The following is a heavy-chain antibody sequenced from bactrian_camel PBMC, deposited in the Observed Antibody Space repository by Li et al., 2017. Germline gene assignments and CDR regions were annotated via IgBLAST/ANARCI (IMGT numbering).Heavy chain of an antibody. Sequence: HVQLVESGGASVKAGGSLRLSCTASGYTFSRYCVGWFRQAPGKEREGVAVIDGDDGTTYADSVKGRFTISKDYAVNTLYLQMSSLKEEDTAVYYCAAGPDVGREKRMSSIQVQSFQRNNYWGQGTQVTVS. V-gene: IGHV3-3*01. CDR1: GYTFSRYC. J-gene: IGHJ4*01. CDR2: IDGDDGTT. D-gene: IGHD1*01. CDR3: AAGPDVGREKRMSSIQVQSFQRNNY.